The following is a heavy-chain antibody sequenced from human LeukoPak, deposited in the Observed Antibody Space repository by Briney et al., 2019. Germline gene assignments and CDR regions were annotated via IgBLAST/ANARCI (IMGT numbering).Heavy chain of an antibody. D-gene: IGHD5-12*01. CDR2: IKEDGSEK. Sequence: PGGSLRLSCADSGFTFSSYWMSWVRQAPGKGLECVANIKEDGSEKYYVDSVKGRFTISRDNVKNSLYLQMNSLRAEDTALYYCVRDVGYSGYMINDMWGQGTMVTVSS. V-gene: IGHV3-7*01. J-gene: IGHJ3*02. CDR1: GFTFSSYW. CDR3: VRDVGYSGYMINDM.